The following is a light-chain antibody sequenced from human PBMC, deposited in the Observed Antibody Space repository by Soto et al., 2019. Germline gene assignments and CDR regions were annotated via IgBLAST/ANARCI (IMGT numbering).Light chain of an antibody. V-gene: IGLV1-44*01. CDR2: NNN. CDR1: SSNIGPNA. J-gene: IGLJ1*01. Sequence: QSVLTQPPSASGTPGQKVTISCSGSSSNIGPNAVNWYQQLPGTAPKLILYNNNQRPSGVSDRFSGSKSGTSASLAISGLQSDDEADYHCAAWDDSLNGLVFGTGTKLTVL. CDR3: AAWDDSLNGLV.